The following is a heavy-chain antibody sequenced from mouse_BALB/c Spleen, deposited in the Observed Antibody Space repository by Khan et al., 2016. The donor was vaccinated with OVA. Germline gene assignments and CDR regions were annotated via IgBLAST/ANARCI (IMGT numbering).Heavy chain of an antibody. CDR3: ARGGYGSLAY. Sequence: VQLQQSGAEVVNPGASVKLSCKASGYTFTSYWMHWVKQRPGQGLEWIGYINPNNGRAHQNEKFKSKATLTVDKSSSTAYLQLSSLTSEDSAVHYCARGGYGSLAYWGQGTLVTVSA. D-gene: IGHD2-2*01. V-gene: IGHV1S81*02. J-gene: IGHJ3*01. CDR2: INPNNGRA. CDR1: GYTFTSYW.